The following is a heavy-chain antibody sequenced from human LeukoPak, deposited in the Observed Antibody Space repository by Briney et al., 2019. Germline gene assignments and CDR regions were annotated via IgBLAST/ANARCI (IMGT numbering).Heavy chain of an antibody. D-gene: IGHD6-6*01. CDR3: ARQYSSSFHFDY. Sequence: SETPSLTCTVSGGSISSYYWSWIRQPPGKGLEWIGYIYYSGSTNYNPSLKSRVTISVDTSKNQFSLKLSSVTAADTAVYYCARQYSSSFHFDYWGQGTLVTVSS. CDR2: IYYSGST. V-gene: IGHV4-59*01. J-gene: IGHJ4*02. CDR1: GGSISSYY.